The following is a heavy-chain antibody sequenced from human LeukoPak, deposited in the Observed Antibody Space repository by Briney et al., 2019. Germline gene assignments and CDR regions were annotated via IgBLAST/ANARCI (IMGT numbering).Heavy chain of an antibody. D-gene: IGHD5-12*01. CDR2: INQDGSEE. V-gene: IGHV3-7*01. J-gene: IGHJ4*02. Sequence: GGSLRLSCAASGVSFSNYWMSWVRQAPGKGLEWVAHINQDGSEEHYMDSVKARFIISRDNANNSLSLQMDSLRAEDTAVYYCVRDGGVSGYDLLDYWGQGTLVTVSS. CDR3: VRDGGVSGYDLLDY. CDR1: GVSFSNYW.